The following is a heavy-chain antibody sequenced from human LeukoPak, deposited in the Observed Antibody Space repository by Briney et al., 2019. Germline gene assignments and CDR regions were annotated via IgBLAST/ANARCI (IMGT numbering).Heavy chain of an antibody. Sequence: PGGSLRLSCAASGFTFSSYAMTWVRQAPGKGPEWVSTISGSGGSTYYADSVKGRFTISRDNSKNTLYLQMNSLRAEDTAVYYCARDLLKWDYWGQGTLVTVSS. CDR3: ARDLLKWDY. CDR2: ISGSGGST. J-gene: IGHJ4*02. D-gene: IGHD2-8*01. CDR1: GFTFSSYA. V-gene: IGHV3-23*01.